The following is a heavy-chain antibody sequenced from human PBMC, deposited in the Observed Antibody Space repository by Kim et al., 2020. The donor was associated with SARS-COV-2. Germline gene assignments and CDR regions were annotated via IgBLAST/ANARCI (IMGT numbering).Heavy chain of an antibody. CDR2: ISSSSSYT. CDR1: GFTFSDYY. Sequence: GGSLRLSCAASGFTFSDYYMSWIRQAPGKGLEWVSYISSSSSYTNYADSVKGRFTISRDNAKNSLYLQMNSLRAEDTAVYYCARTTTTTYYYYYGMDVWGQGTTVTVSS. CDR3: ARTTTTTYYYYYGMDV. J-gene: IGHJ6*02. D-gene: IGHD1-1*01. V-gene: IGHV3-11*03.